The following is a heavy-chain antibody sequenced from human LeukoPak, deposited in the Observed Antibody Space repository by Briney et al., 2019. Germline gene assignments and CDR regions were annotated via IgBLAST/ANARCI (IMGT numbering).Heavy chain of an antibody. CDR1: GGSISSYY. CDR3: ARLRIGPHNWNEPFDY. J-gene: IGHJ4*02. V-gene: IGHV4-59*08. D-gene: IGHD1-1*01. Sequence: SETLSLTCTVSGGSISSYYWSWIRQPPGKGLEWIGYIYYSGSTNYNPSLKSRVTISVDTSKNQFSLKLSSVTAADTAVYYCARLRIGPHNWNEPFDYWGQGTLVTVSS. CDR2: IYYSGST.